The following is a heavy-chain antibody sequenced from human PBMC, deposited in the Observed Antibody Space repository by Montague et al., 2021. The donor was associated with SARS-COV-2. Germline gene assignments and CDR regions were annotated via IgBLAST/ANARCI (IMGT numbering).Heavy chain of an antibody. D-gene: IGHD6-13*01. V-gene: IGHV4-59*01. Sequence: SETLSLTCTVSGGSIGRYSWTWIRQPPGKGLEWIGYIYNSGSTNYNSSLTSRVTISVDTSKNQFSPKLSSVAAADTAVYYCARVGRGSSWYEVAFDIWGQGTMVTVSS. CDR3: ARVGRGSSWYEVAFDI. J-gene: IGHJ3*02. CDR1: GGSIGRYS. CDR2: IYNSGST.